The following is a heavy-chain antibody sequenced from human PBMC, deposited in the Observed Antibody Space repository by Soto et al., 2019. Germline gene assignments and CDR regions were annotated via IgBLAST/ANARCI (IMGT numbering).Heavy chain of an antibody. D-gene: IGHD1-1*01. V-gene: IGHV3-23*01. CDR3: TKLRTITTGASDC. J-gene: IGHJ4*02. Sequence: EVQLLESGGGVVQPGGSLRLSCAASGFTFSSYAMSWVRQAPGKGLEWVSAMSGGGGSTDYADSVKGRFTISRDNSKNPLYLEMTSLRAEDTAVYYCTKLRTITTGASDCWGQGTLVTVSS. CDR2: MSGGGGST. CDR1: GFTFSSYA.